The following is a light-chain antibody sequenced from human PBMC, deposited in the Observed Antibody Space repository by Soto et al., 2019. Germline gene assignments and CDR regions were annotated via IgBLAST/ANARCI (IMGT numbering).Light chain of an antibody. CDR2: DAS. J-gene: IGKJ1*01. CDR1: QSISSW. CDR3: QQYNSYPWT. V-gene: IGKV1-5*01. Sequence: DIRLNTSASTLYESVGDRVTITCRASQSISSWLAWYQQKPGKAPKLLIYDASSLESGVPSRFSGSGSGTEFTLTISSLQPDDFATYYCQQYNSYPWTFGQGAKVAIK.